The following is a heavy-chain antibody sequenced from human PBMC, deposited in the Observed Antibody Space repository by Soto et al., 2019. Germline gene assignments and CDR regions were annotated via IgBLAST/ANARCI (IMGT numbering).Heavy chain of an antibody. V-gene: IGHV4-39*02. CDR3: AGDQRANMFDW. Sequence: QLQLQESGPGLVKPSETLSLTCSVSGGFINSGGSYWGWIRQPPGKGLEWIGSLSYSGNTNHTPSLKSRVTMSVDTSKTHFSLSLSPVTAADTAVYCGAGDQRANMFDWWGQGTLVTVSS. CDR2: LSYSGNT. CDR1: GGFINSGGSY. D-gene: IGHD2-8*01. J-gene: IGHJ4*02.